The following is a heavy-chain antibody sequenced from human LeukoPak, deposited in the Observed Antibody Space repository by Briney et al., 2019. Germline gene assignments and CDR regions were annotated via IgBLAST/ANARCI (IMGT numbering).Heavy chain of an antibody. D-gene: IGHD2-15*01. V-gene: IGHV3-21*01. CDR2: ISSSSSYI. J-gene: IGHJ4*02. CDR1: GFTFSSYS. CDR3: ARDGPVVVAATGDY. Sequence: GGSLRLSCAASGFTFSSYSMNWVRQAPGKGLEWVSSISSSSSYIYYADSVKVRFTISRDNAKNSLYLQMNSLRAEDTAVYYCARDGPVVVAATGDYWGQGTLVTVSS.